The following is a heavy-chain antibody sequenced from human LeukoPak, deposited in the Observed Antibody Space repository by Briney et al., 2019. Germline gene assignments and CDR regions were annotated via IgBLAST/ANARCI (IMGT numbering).Heavy chain of an antibody. V-gene: IGHV4-31*03. J-gene: IGHJ3*02. D-gene: IGHD6-25*01. CDR2: IYYSGST. Sequence: SESLSLTCTVSGGSISSGGYYWSWIRQHPGKGLEWIGYIYYSGSTYYNPSLKSRVIISVDTSKNQFSLKLSSVTAADTAVYYCARVRPDDAFDIWGQGTMVTVSS. CDR1: GGSISSGGYY. CDR3: ARVRPDDAFDI.